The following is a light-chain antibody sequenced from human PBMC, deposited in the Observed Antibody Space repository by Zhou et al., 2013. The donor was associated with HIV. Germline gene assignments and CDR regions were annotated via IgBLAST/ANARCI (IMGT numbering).Light chain of an antibody. V-gene: IGKV2-28*01. CDR2: LGS. Sequence: EIVMTQSPLSLPVTPGESASISCTSSQTLLHNNGYDYLEWYLQKPGQSPQLLIYLGSSRASGVPDRFSGSGSDTEFTLKITRVEAEDVGVYYCMQVLQAPFTFGPGTKVDF. CDR3: MQVLQAPFT. CDR1: QTLLHNNGYDY. J-gene: IGKJ3*01.